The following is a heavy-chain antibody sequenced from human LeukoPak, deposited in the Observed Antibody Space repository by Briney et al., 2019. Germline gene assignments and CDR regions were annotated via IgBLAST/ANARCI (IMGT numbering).Heavy chain of an antibody. J-gene: IGHJ4*02. V-gene: IGHV4-61*01. Sequence: PSETLSLTCTVSGGSVSSGSCYWSWIRQPPGKGLEWIGYIYYSGSTNYNPSLKSRVTISVDTSKNQFSLKLSSVTAADTAVYYCARVRFVALDYRGQGTLVTVSS. D-gene: IGHD2-15*01. CDR1: GGSVSSGSCY. CDR3: ARVRFVALDY. CDR2: IYYSGST.